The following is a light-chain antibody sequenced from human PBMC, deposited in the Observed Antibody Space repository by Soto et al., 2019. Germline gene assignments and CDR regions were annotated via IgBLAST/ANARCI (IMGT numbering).Light chain of an antibody. Sequence: DIQMTQSPSSLSASVGDRVTITCRASQSISSYLNWYQQKPGKAPKLLIYAASSLQSGVPSRFSGSGSVTDYALTISSLQPEDFATNYCQQSYSTPRTFGQGTKVEIQ. CDR3: QQSYSTPRT. CDR2: AAS. CDR1: QSISSY. V-gene: IGKV1-39*01. J-gene: IGKJ1*01.